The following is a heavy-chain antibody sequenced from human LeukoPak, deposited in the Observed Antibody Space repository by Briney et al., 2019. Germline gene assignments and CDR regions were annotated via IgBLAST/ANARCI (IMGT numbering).Heavy chain of an antibody. J-gene: IGHJ5*02. CDR3: AREADSSGWYHGREYNWFDP. D-gene: IGHD6-19*01. V-gene: IGHV3-30-3*01. CDR2: ISYDGSNK. CDR1: GFTFSSYA. Sequence: PGGSLRLSCAASGFTFSSYAMHWVRQAPGKGLEWVAVISYDGSNKYYADSVKGRFTISRDNSKNTLYLQMNSLRAEDTAVYYCAREADSSGWYHGREYNWFDPWGQGTLVTVSS.